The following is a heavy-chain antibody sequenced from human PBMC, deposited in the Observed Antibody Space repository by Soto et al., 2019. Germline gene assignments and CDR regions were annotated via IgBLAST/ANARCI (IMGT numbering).Heavy chain of an antibody. V-gene: IGHV3-21*01. D-gene: IGHD3-3*01. CDR1: GITYSSYS. J-gene: IGHJ6*02. CDR3: ARDEVKLRVLEWLEGGGIDV. Sequence: PRGTLRLSCPASGITYSSYSMNWVRAAPGKGLYWVSSISRSSSYIYYADSVKGRFTISRDNAQNSLYLQPNSLRAEDTAVYYCARDEVKLRVLEWLEGGGIDVWSPGTTVSVSS. CDR2: ISRSSSYI.